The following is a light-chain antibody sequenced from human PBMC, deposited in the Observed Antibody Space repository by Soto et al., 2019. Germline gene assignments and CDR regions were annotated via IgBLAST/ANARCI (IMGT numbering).Light chain of an antibody. CDR1: SSNIGSNT. CDR3: AAWDDSLNGPV. CDR2: SNN. Sequence: QSVLTQPPSASGTHGQRVTISCSGSSSNIGSNTVNWYQQLPGTAPKLLIYSNNQRPSGVPDRFSGSKSGTSASLAISGRQSEDEADYYCAAWDDSLNGPVFGGGTKLTVL. V-gene: IGLV1-44*01. J-gene: IGLJ2*01.